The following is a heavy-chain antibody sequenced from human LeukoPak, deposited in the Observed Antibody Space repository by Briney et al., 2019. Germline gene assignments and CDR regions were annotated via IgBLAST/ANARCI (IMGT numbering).Heavy chain of an antibody. J-gene: IGHJ3*02. CDR1: GFTFSSYW. CDR2: INSDGSRT. V-gene: IGHV3-74*01. CDR3: ASLFLCYGCSSSSDSFNI. Sequence: PGGSLGLSCAASGFTFSSYWIHWVRHAPGKGLVWVSRINSDGSRTTYADSVKGRFTISRDNAKNTLYLQMNSLRAEDTAVYYCASLFLCYGCSSSSDSFNIWGQGTMVTVSS. D-gene: IGHD6-6*01.